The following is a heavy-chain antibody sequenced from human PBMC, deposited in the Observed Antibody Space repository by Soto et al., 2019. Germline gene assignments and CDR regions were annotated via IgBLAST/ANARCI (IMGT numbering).Heavy chain of an antibody. CDR3: VHRVLLTVFGLVTSTAIYFQF. CDR2: IYWDDDK. J-gene: IGHJ4*02. D-gene: IGHD3-3*01. CDR1: GFSLTTRGVG. Sequence: QITLNESGPTQVNPRQTLTLTCTFSGFSLTTRGVGVGWIRQSPGKAPEWLALIYWDDDKGDSPSLKSRLTITKDTSKHQVVLTMAALDPADTATYYCVHRVLLTVFGLVTSTAIYFQFWGQGTPVAVSS. V-gene: IGHV2-5*02.